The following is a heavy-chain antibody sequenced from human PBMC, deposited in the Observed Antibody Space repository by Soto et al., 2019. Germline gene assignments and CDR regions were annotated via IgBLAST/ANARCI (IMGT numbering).Heavy chain of an antibody. CDR3: SRASAAATSWFVY. D-gene: IGHD2-15*01. CDR2: FNPKTGGA. V-gene: IGHV1-2*02. J-gene: IGHJ1*01. Sequence: GXSVKVSCKASVYIFPYYYIHWVRQAPGQGLEWMGWFNPKTGGANSAQKFQGRVTMTRDTSITTVYLELSSLTSDDTAVYFCSRASAAATSWFVYWGQGSLVTVSS. CDR1: VYIFPYYY.